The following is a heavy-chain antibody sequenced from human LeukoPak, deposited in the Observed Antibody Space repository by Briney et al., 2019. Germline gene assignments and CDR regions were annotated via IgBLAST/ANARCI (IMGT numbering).Heavy chain of an antibody. CDR3: ARLSDGSGYYWWYFDY. Sequence: PSETLSLTCTVSGGSISSYYWSWIRQHPGKGLECIGHIYYSGSTYYNPSLKSRVTISADTSKNQFSLKLSSVTAADTAVYYCARLSDGSGYYWWYFDYWGQGTLVTVPS. D-gene: IGHD3-22*01. V-gene: IGHV4-59*06. CDR2: IYYSGST. J-gene: IGHJ4*02. CDR1: GGSISSYY.